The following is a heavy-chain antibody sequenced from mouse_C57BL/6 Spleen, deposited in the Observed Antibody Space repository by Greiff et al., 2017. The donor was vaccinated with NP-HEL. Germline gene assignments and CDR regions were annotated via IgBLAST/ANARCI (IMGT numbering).Heavy chain of an antibody. Sequence: EVKLQESGGGLVKPGGSLKLSCAASGFTFSDYGMHWVRQAPEKGLEWVAYISSGSSTIYYADTVKGRFTISRDNAKNTLFLQMTSLRSEDTAMYYCARRDFDYYAMDYWGQGTSVTVSS. V-gene: IGHV5-17*01. CDR3: ARRDFDYYAMDY. CDR1: GFTFSDYG. J-gene: IGHJ4*01. CDR2: ISSGSSTI.